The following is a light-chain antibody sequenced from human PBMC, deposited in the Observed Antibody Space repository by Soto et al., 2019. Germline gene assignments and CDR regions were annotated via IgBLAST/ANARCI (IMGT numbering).Light chain of an antibody. J-gene: IGLJ1*01. V-gene: IGLV1-40*01. CDR1: SSNIGAGYD. CDR3: QSYDSSLSAFYV. Sequence: QSVLTQPPSVSGAPGQRVTISCTGSSSNIGAGYDVHWYQQLPGTAPKLLIYGNSNRPSGVPDRFSGSKSGTSASLAITGLQAEDEADYYCQSYDSSLSAFYVFGIGTKLTVL. CDR2: GNS.